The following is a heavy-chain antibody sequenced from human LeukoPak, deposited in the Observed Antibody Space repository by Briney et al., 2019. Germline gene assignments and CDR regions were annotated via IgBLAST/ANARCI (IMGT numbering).Heavy chain of an antibody. J-gene: IGHJ6*03. D-gene: IGHD3-9*01. CDR3: ARLSILTGYYSFGGRGVWDYYMDV. CDR1: GGSISSYY. Sequence: SETLSLTCTVSGGSISSYYWSWIRQPPGKGLEWIGYIYYSGSTNYNPSLKSRVTISVDTSKNQFSLKLSSVTAADTAVYYCARLSILTGYYSFGGRGVWDYYMDVWGKGTTVTISS. V-gene: IGHV4-59*12. CDR2: IYYSGST.